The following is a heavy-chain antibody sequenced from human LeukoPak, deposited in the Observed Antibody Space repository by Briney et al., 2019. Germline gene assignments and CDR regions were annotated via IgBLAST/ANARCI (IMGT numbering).Heavy chain of an antibody. J-gene: IGHJ4*02. V-gene: IGHV3-7*01. Sequence: GSLRLSCAASGFTFSSYSMNWVRQAPGKGLEWLATIKQDGSEKYYVDSVKGRFTISRDNSKNTLHLQMISLRAEDTAVYYCARDQGAWGYGYNFDYWGQGTLVTVSS. CDR2: IKQDGSEK. CDR3: ARDQGAWGYGYNFDY. CDR1: GFTFSSYS. D-gene: IGHD3-16*01.